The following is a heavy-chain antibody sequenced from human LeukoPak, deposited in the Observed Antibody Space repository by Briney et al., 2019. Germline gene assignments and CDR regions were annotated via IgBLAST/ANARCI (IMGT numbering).Heavy chain of an antibody. CDR1: GFTFSSYS. CDR3: AGVDRQWGYFDY. Sequence: GGSLRLSCAASGFTFSSYSMNWVRQAPGKGLEWVSSISSSSSYIYYADSVKGRFTISRDNAKNSLYLQMNSLRAEDTAVYYCAGVDRQWGYFDYWGQGTLVTVSS. CDR2: ISSSSSYI. J-gene: IGHJ4*02. V-gene: IGHV3-21*01. D-gene: IGHD6-19*01.